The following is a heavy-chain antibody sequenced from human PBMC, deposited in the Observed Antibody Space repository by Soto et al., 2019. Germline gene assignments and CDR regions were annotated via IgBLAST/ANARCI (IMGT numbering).Heavy chain of an antibody. CDR1: GGSISSYY. D-gene: IGHD3-16*01. J-gene: IGHJ4*02. V-gene: IGHV4-59*01. CDR3: ARLGAYFQALDS. CDR2: IYYSGST. Sequence: SETLSLTCTVSGGSISSYYWSWIRQPPGKGLEWIGYIYYSGSTNYNPSLKSRVTISVDTSKNQFSLKLSSVTAADTAVYYCARLGAYFQALDSWGQGTLVTVSS.